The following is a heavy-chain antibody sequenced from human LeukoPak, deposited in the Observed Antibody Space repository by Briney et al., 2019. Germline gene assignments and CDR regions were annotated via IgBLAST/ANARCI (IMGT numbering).Heavy chain of an antibody. CDR3: ARDPRPKSNVATIFYYYYYMDV. CDR1: GFTFYDYG. J-gene: IGHJ6*03. D-gene: IGHD5-12*01. CDR2: INWNGGST. V-gene: IGHV3-20*04. Sequence: PGGSLRLSCAASGFTFYDYGMSWVRQAPGKGLEWVSGINWNGGSTGYADSVKGRFTISRDNAKDSLYLQMNSLRTEDTALYYCARDPRPKSNVATIFYYYYYMDVWGKGTTVTVSS.